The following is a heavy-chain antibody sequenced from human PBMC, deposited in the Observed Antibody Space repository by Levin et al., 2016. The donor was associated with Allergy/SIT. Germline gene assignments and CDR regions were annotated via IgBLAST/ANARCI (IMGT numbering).Heavy chain of an antibody. Sequence: ETLSLTCTVSGGSISSSSYYWGWVRQAPGKGLEWVSSISSSSSYIYYADSVKGRFTISRDNAKNSLYLQMNSLRAEDTAVYYCARDNIPVSVLRYFDPYGDAFDIWGQGTMVTVSS. CDR2: ISSSSSYI. D-gene: IGHD3-9*01. CDR1: GGSISSSSYY. J-gene: IGHJ3*02. V-gene: IGHV3-21*01. CDR3: ARDNIPVSVLRYFDPYGDAFDI.